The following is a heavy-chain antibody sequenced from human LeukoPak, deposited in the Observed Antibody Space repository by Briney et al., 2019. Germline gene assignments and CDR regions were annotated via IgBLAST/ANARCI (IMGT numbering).Heavy chain of an antibody. CDR3: TTGLERRSWFDP. J-gene: IGHJ5*02. CDR1: GFTFSNAW. V-gene: IGHV3-15*01. D-gene: IGHD1-1*01. CDR2: IKSKTDGGTT. Sequence: GGSLRLSCAASGFTFSNAWMSWVRQAPGKGLERVGRIKSKTDGGTTDYAAPVKGRFTISRDDSKDTLYLQMNSLKTEDTAVYYCTTGLERRSWFDPWGQGTLVTVSS.